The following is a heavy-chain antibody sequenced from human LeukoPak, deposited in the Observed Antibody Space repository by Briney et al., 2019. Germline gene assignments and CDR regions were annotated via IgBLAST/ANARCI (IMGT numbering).Heavy chain of an antibody. Sequence: ASVKVSCKASGYTFTGYYMHWVRQAPGQGLEWMGWINPNSGGTNYAQKFQGRVTITRDTSISTAYMELSRLRSDDTAVYYCARVPYSSSWYGFDYWGQGTLVTVSS. V-gene: IGHV1-2*02. CDR2: INPNSGGT. J-gene: IGHJ4*02. CDR1: GYTFTGYY. D-gene: IGHD6-13*01. CDR3: ARVPYSSSWYGFDY.